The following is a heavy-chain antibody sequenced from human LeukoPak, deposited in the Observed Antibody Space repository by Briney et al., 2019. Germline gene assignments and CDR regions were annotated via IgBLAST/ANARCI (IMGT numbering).Heavy chain of an antibody. D-gene: IGHD5-12*01. J-gene: IGHJ6*03. CDR3: ARGVGGYDLLAYYYYYYMDV. CDR1: AFTVSSNY. CDR2: IYNGGST. V-gene: IGHV3-53*01. Sequence: GVSLRLSCAPSAFTVSSNYMSWVRQARGKGLEWVSVIYNGGSTYYADSVKGRFTISRDSSKNTLYLQMNSLRAEDTAVYYCARGVGGYDLLAYYYYYYMDVWGKGTTVTVSS.